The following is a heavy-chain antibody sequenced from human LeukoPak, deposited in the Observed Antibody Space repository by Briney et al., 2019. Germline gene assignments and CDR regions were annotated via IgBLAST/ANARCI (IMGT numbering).Heavy chain of an antibody. J-gene: IGHJ4*02. D-gene: IGHD4-17*01. CDR2: IKEDGVEK. Sequence: GGSLRLSCAASGFTFRGFWMSWVRQAPGKGLEWVANIKEDGVEKYYVESVKGRITISRDNAKNSLYLQINSLRAEDTAVYYCTRLAGGESDYWGQGTLVTVSS. CDR3: TRLAGGESDY. CDR1: GFTFRGFW. V-gene: IGHV3-7*03.